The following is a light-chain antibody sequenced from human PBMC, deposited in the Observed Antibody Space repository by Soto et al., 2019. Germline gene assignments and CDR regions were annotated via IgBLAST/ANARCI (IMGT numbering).Light chain of an antibody. CDR2: GAS. CDR1: QSITNN. CDR3: QQYNNWPPTWT. Sequence: EIVMTQSPATLSVSPGESATLPCRAIQSITNNLAWYQQKPGQPPRLLIYGASTRATGFPARFSGSGSGTDFTLTISSLQSEDFAVYYCQQYNNWPPTWTFGQGTKVDIK. V-gene: IGKV3-15*01. J-gene: IGKJ1*01.